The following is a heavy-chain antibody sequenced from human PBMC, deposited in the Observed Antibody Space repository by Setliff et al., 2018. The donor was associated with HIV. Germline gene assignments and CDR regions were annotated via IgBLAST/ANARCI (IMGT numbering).Heavy chain of an antibody. Sequence: ASVKVSCKASGYTFTSYGISWVRQAPGQGLEWMGWISAYNGNTNYAQKLQGRVTMTTDTATSTAYMELRSLISDDTAVYYCARDTVYYDSSGYYVYWGQGTLVTVSS. CDR3: ARDTVYYDSSGYYVY. V-gene: IGHV1-18*01. CDR2: ISAYNGNT. CDR1: GYTFTSYG. J-gene: IGHJ4*02. D-gene: IGHD3-22*01.